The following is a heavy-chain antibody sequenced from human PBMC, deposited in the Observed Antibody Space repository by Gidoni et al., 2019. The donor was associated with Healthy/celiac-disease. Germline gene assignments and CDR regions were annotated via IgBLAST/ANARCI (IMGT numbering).Heavy chain of an antibody. D-gene: IGHD2-2*01. Sequence: QVQLQQWGAGLLKPSETLSLTCAVYGGSFSGYYWSWIRQPPGKGLEWIGEINHSGSTNYNPSLKSRVTISVDTSKNQFSLKLSSVTAADTAVYYCARAMRGYCSSTSCLRWFDPWGQGTLVTVSS. V-gene: IGHV4-34*01. CDR3: ARAMRGYCSSTSCLRWFDP. J-gene: IGHJ5*02. CDR2: INHSGST. CDR1: GGSFSGYY.